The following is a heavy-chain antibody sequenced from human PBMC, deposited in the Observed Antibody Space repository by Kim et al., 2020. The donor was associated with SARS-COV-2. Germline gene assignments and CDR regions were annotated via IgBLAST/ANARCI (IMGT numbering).Heavy chain of an antibody. CDR2: IKSKANNYAT. Sequence: GGSLRLSCAASGFRFSDSNMHWVRQASGKGLEWIGRIKSKANNYATTYAVSMKGRFTISRDDSKNTAYLQMNSLKNEDTAIYYCTTYISGSPWFPDWGQGALVTVSS. CDR1: GFRFSDSN. V-gene: IGHV3-73*01. J-gene: IGHJ4*02. D-gene: IGHD3-10*01. CDR3: TTYISGSPWFPD.